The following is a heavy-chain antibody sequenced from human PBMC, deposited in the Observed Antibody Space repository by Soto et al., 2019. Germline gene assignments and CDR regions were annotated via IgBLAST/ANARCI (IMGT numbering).Heavy chain of an antibody. CDR1: GYTFTSYG. CDR3: ARVVSDTLGQLRYPFDY. CDR2: ISAYNGNP. J-gene: IGHJ4*02. Sequence: QVQLVQSGAEVKKPGASVKVSCKASGYTFTSYGISWVRQAPGQGLEWMGWISAYNGNPNYAQKLQGRVTMTTDTSTSTGYMELRSLRSDDTAVYYCARVVSDTLGQLRYPFDYWGQGTLVTVSS. D-gene: IGHD3-9*01. V-gene: IGHV1-18*01.